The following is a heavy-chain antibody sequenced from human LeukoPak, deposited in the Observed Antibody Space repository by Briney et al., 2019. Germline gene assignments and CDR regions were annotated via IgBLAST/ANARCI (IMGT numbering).Heavy chain of an antibody. CDR3: AKPRAMTTGVGRYFDL. J-gene: IGHJ2*01. V-gene: IGHV3-23*01. CDR2: ITGGGVA. CDR1: GFTFSNYC. D-gene: IGHD1-1*01. Sequence: GGSLRLSCAASGFTFSNYCMMWVRQAPGKGLEWVSSITGGGVAYYVDSVKGRFTVSRDNSKNTLYLQMNSLRAEDTAIYYCAKPRAMTTGVGRYFDLWGRGTLVTVSS.